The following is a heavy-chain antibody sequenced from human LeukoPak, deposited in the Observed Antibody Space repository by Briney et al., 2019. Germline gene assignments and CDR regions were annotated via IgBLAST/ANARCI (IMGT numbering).Heavy chain of an antibody. D-gene: IGHD3-10*01. CDR3: ARDLSVFRYYFDI. CDR2: INAANGNT. V-gene: IGHV1-3*01. Sequence: ASVKVSCKTSGYNFVSYAIHWVRQTPGQRLEWMGWINAANGNTKYSQKFQGRITITRDTSASTAYMDLSSLTSEDTAVYYCARDLSVFRYYFDIWGQGTLVTVSS. CDR1: GYNFVSYA. J-gene: IGHJ4*02.